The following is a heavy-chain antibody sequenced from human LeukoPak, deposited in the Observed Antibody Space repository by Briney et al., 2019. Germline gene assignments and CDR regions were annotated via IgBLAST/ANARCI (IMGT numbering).Heavy chain of an antibody. CDR3: ARTSLMVYATYFDY. V-gene: IGHV1-8*01. CDR2: MNPNSGNT. CDR1: GYTFTSYD. D-gene: IGHD2-8*01. Sequence: ASVKVSCKASGYTFTSYDINWVRQATGQGLEWMGWMNPNSGNTGYAQKFQGRVTMIRNTSISTAYMELSSLRSEDTAVYYCARTSLMVYATYFDYWGQGTLVTVSS. J-gene: IGHJ4*02.